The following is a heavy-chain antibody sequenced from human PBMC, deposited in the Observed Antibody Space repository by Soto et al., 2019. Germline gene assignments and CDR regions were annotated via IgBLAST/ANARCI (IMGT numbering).Heavy chain of an antibody. Sequence: SETLSLTCAVYGGSFSGYYWSWIRQPPGKGLEWIGEINHSGSTNYNPSLKSRVTISVDTSKNQFSLKLSSVTAADTAVYYCARGRIAVADAFDIWGQGTMVTVS. CDR3: ARGRIAVADAFDI. D-gene: IGHD6-19*01. J-gene: IGHJ3*02. CDR1: GGSFSGYY. V-gene: IGHV4-34*01. CDR2: INHSGST.